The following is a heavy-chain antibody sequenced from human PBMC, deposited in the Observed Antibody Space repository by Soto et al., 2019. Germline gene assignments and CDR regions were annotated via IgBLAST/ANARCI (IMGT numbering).Heavy chain of an antibody. CDR1: GGTFSSYA. CDR3: ARSPGMYYDILTGPRYNWFDP. J-gene: IGHJ5*02. CDR2: IIPIFGTA. D-gene: IGHD3-9*01. V-gene: IGHV1-69*13. Sequence: SVKVSCKASGGTFSSYAISWVRQAPGQGLEWMGGIIPIFGTANYAQKFQGRVAINADESTSTAYMELSSLRSEDTAVYYCARSPGMYYDILTGPRYNWFDPWGQGTLVTVSS.